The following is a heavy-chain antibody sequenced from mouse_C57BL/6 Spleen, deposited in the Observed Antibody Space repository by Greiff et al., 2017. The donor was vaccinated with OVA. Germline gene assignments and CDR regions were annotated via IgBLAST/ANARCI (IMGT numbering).Heavy chain of an antibody. CDR1: GYAFSSSW. CDR2: IYPGDGDT. J-gene: IGHJ2*01. D-gene: IGHD2-10*02. CDR3: ARFPPSNYYFDY. Sequence: VQLQQSGPELVKPGASVKISCKASGYAFSSSWLNWVKQRPGKGLEWIGRIYPGDGDTNYNGKFKGKATLTADKSSSTAYMQLSSLTSEDSAVYFCARFPPSNYYFDYWGQGTTLTVSS. V-gene: IGHV1-82*01.